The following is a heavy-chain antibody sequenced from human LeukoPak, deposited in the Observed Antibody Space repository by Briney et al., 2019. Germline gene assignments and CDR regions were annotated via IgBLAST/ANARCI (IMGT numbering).Heavy chain of an antibody. V-gene: IGHV3-11*04. CDR1: GFTFSDYY. J-gene: IGHJ4*02. CDR3: ARANYYDSSGYYPY. CDR2: ISSSGSTI. D-gene: IGHD3-22*01. Sequence: PGGSLRLSCAASGFTFSDYYMSWIRQAPGKGLEWVSYISSSGSTIYYADSVKGRFTIPRDNAKNSLYLQMNSLRAEDTAVYYCARANYYDSSGYYPYWGQGTLVTVSS.